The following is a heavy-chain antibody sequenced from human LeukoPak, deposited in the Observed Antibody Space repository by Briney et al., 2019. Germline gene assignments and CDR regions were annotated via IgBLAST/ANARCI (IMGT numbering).Heavy chain of an antibody. V-gene: IGHV3-21*01. D-gene: IGHD3-3*01. CDR3: ARGDFLWYFDY. CDR2: ISSSSSYI. CDR1: GFTFSSYS. Sequence: GGSLRLSCAASGFTFSSYSMNWVRQAPGKGLEWVSSISSSSSYIYYADSVRGRFTISRDNAKNSLYLRMNSLRAEDTAVYYCARGDFLWYFDYWGQGTLVTVSS. J-gene: IGHJ4*02.